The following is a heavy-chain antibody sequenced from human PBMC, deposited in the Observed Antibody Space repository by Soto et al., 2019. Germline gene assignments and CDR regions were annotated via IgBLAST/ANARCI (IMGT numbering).Heavy chain of an antibody. J-gene: IGHJ6*02. Sequence: GESLKISCQVSGYPFTTYWIGWVRQMPGKGLEWMGKIYPPDSDTRYSPSFQGQVTMSVDKSISTAYLQWSSLKASDTAMYYCARHPIVVVPAAAGSYYYGMDVWGQGATVTVSS. CDR1: GYPFTTYW. CDR3: ARHPIVVVPAAAGSYYYGMDV. CDR2: IYPPDSDT. D-gene: IGHD2-2*01. V-gene: IGHV5-51*01.